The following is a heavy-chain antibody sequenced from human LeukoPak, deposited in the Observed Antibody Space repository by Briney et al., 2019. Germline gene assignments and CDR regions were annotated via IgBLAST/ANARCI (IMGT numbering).Heavy chain of an antibody. CDR2: IYHSGST. V-gene: IGHV4-30-2*01. CDR3: ARATFPKPYFDY. CDR1: GGSISSGGYS. J-gene: IGHJ4*02. Sequence: PSQTLSLTCAVSGGSISSGGYSWSWIRQPPGKGLEWIGYIYHSGSTYYNPSLKSRVTISVDRSKNQFSLKLSSVTAADTAVYYCARATFPKPYFDYWGQGTLVTVSS.